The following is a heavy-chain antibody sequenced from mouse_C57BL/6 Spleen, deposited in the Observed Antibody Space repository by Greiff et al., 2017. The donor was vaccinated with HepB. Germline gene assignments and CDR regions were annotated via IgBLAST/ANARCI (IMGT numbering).Heavy chain of an antibody. CDR2: INPNNGGT. J-gene: IGHJ3*01. V-gene: IGHV1-18*01. Sequence: VQLQQSGPELVKPGASVKIPCKASGYTFTDYNMDWVKQSHGKSLEWIGDINPNNGGTIYNQKFKGKATLTVDKSSSTAYMELRSLTSEDTAVYYCARFYAWFAYWGQGTLVTVSA. D-gene: IGHD2-3*01. CDR1: GYTFTDYN. CDR3: ARFYAWFAY.